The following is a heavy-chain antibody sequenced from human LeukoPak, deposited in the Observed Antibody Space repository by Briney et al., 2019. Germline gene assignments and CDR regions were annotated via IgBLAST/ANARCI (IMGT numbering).Heavy chain of an antibody. J-gene: IGHJ4*02. CDR2: ISGSGGST. Sequence: PGGSLILSWAASGFTFGSYAMSWVRQAPGKGLEWVSAISGSGGSTYYADSEKGRFTISRDNAKNSLYLQMNSLRAEDTAEYYCARDIPAPGICFDYWGQGTLVTVSS. V-gene: IGHV3-23*01. CDR3: ARDIPAPGICFDY. CDR1: GFTFGSYA. D-gene: IGHD6-13*01.